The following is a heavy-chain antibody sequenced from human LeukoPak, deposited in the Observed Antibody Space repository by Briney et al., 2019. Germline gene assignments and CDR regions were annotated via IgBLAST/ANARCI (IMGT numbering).Heavy chain of an antibody. CDR2: ISAYNGNT. CDR3: ARDGKRDSCSWIGFDP. V-gene: IGHV1-18*01. CDR1: GYTFTSYG. Sequence: ASVKVSCKASGYTFTSYGISWVRQAPGQGLEWMGWISAYNGNTNYAQKLQGRVTMTTDTSTSTAYMELRSLRSDDTAVYYCARDGKRDSCSWIGFDPWGQGTLVTVSS. D-gene: IGHD6-13*01. J-gene: IGHJ5*02.